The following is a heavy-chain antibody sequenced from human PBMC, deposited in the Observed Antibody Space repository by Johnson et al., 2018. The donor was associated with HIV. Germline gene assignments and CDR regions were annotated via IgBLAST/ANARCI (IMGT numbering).Heavy chain of an antibody. J-gene: IGHJ3*02. V-gene: IGHV3-30-3*01. Sequence: QVQLVESGGGLVQPGGSLRLSCAASGFTVRSNYMSWVRQAPGKGLEWVAVISYDGSNKYYADSVKGRFTISRDNSKNTLYLQMNSLRAEDTAVYYCARDREDPSDSYGAFDIWGQGTMVTVSS. CDR3: ARDREDPSDSYGAFDI. CDR2: ISYDGSNK. CDR1: GFTVRSNY. D-gene: IGHD5-18*01.